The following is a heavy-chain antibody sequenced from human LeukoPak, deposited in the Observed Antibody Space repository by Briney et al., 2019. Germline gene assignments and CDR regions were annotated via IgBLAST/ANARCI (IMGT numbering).Heavy chain of an antibody. CDR2: INPNSGGT. D-gene: IGHD3-3*01. CDR3: AREGEWLSYYFDY. V-gene: IGHV1-2*06. J-gene: IGHJ4*02. CDR1: GYTFTGYY. Sequence: GASVKVSCTASGYTFTGYYMHWVRQAPGQGLEWMGRINPNSGGTNYAQKFQGRVTMTRDTSISTAYMELSRLRSDDTAVYYCAREGEWLSYYFDYWGQGTLVTVSS.